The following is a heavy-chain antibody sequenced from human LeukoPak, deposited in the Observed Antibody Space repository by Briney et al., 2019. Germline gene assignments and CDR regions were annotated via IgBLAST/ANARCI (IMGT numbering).Heavy chain of an antibody. CDR1: GFTFRNYG. CDR2: ISNSGGNT. D-gene: IGHD1-26*01. V-gene: IGHV3-23*01. J-gene: IGHJ6*03. Sequence: TGGTLRLSCAASGFTFRNYGMSWVRQAPGKGLEWVSAISNSGGNTYYADSVKGRFTISRENSSNTLYLQMNSLRAEDTAVYYCAKDDGGSYYIYYYYMDVWGKGTTVTISS. CDR3: AKDDGGSYYIYYYYMDV.